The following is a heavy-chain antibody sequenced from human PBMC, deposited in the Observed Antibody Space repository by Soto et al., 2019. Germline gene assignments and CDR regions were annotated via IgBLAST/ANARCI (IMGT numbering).Heavy chain of an antibody. CDR1: GYSFTSYW. Sequence: GEALKISCKGSGYSFTSYWIGWVRQLPGKGLEWMGIISPGDSDTRYSPSFQGQVTISADKSISTAYPQWSSLQASDTAMYYCARHLSNDDFLSGYWSSDYYYGMDVWGQGTTVTVSS. D-gene: IGHD3-3*01. CDR3: ARHLSNDDFLSGYWSSDYYYGMDV. V-gene: IGHV5-51*01. J-gene: IGHJ6*02. CDR2: ISPGDSDT.